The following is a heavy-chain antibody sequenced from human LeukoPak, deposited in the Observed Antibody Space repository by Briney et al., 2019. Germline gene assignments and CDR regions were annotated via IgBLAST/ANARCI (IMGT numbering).Heavy chain of an antibody. Sequence: ASETLSLTCTVSGGSISSYYWSWIRQPAGKGLEWIGRIYTSGSTNYNPSLKRRVTMSVDTSKNQCSLKLSSVTAADTAVYYCARVRGEKRFGYSYGFSRSYYYYMDVWGKGTTVTVSS. CDR2: IYTSGST. V-gene: IGHV4-4*07. D-gene: IGHD5-18*01. J-gene: IGHJ6*03. CDR1: GGSISSYY. CDR3: ARVRGEKRFGYSYGFSRSYYYYMDV.